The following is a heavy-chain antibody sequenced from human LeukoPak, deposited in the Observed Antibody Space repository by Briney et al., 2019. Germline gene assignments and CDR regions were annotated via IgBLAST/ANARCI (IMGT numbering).Heavy chain of an antibody. V-gene: IGHV1-18*01. CDR2: ISAYSGNT. Sequence: ASVKVSCTASGGTFSSYAISWVRQAPGQGLEWMGWISAYSGNTNYAQKLQGRVTMTTDTSTSTAYMELRSLRSDDTAVYYCARDLGGRGFFDYWGQGTLVTVSS. D-gene: IGHD3-10*01. CDR3: ARDLGGRGFFDY. J-gene: IGHJ4*02. CDR1: GGTFSSYA.